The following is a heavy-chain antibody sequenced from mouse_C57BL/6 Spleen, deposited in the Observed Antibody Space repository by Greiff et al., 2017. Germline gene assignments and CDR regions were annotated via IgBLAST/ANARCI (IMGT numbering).Heavy chain of an antibody. CDR3: ARRGELYGGGDV. V-gene: IGHV1-69*01. CDR1: GYTFTSYW. CDR2: IDPSDSYT. J-gene: IGHJ1*03. Sequence: VQLQQPGAELVMPAASVKLSCKASGYTFTSYWMHWVKQRPGQGLEWIGEIDPSDSYTNYNQTFKGKSTLTVDKSSSTAYMQLSSLTSEDSAVYYCARRGELYGGGDVWGTGTTVTVSS. D-gene: IGHD1-1*01.